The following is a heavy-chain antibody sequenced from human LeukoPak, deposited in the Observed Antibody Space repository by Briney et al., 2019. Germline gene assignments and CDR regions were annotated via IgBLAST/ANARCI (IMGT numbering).Heavy chain of an antibody. D-gene: IGHD2-15*01. Sequence: GGSLRLSCTASDFAFSYYSMNWVRQAPGKGLEWVSSISSSGDYIYYPDSLKGRFTISRDNAKNSLYLQMNSLGAEDTAVYYCARGREEWWQVAFDIWGQGTMVTVSS. J-gene: IGHJ3*02. CDR1: DFAFSYYS. CDR2: ISSSGDYI. CDR3: ARGREEWWQVAFDI. V-gene: IGHV3-21*01.